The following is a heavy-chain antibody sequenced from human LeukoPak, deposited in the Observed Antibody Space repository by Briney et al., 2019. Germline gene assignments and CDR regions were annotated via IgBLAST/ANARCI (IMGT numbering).Heavy chain of an antibody. J-gene: IGHJ4*02. D-gene: IGHD2-15*01. CDR2: IWYDGSNK. Sequence: GTSLRLSCATSGFTFRSHAMHWVRQSPGKGLEWVAQIWYDGSNKYYADSVKGRFSVSRDNSKNTLYLQMNSLRAEDTAVYHCANGWSPDYWGRGTLVTVSS. V-gene: IGHV3-33*06. CDR3: ANGWSPDY. CDR1: GFTFRSHA.